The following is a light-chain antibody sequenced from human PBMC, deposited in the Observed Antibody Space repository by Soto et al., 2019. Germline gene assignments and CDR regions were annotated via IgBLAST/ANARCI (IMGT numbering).Light chain of an antibody. CDR2: EVT. Sequence: QSVLTQPPSASGSPGQSATISCTGTSSDVGGYNYVSWYQHHPGEAPKLMIFEVTKRPSGVPDRFSGSKSGNTASLTVSGLQAEDEADYYCSSYAGSNNLVFGGGTKLTVL. CDR3: SSYAGSNNLV. CDR1: SSDVGGYNY. J-gene: IGLJ2*01. V-gene: IGLV2-8*01.